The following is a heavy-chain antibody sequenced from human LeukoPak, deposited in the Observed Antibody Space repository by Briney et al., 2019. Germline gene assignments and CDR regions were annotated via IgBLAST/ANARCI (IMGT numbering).Heavy chain of an antibody. CDR2: IYPGDSDT. V-gene: IGHV5-51*01. CDR1: GYSFTSYW. J-gene: IGHJ6*02. D-gene: IGHD1-26*01. Sequence: GESLKISCKGSGYSFTSYWIGWVRQMPGKGLEWMGIIYPGDSDTRYSPSFQGQVTISADKSISTAYLQWSSLKASDTAMYYCARVSGGGSYPFYYYYGMDVWGQGTTVTVSS. CDR3: ARVSGGGSYPFYYYYGMDV.